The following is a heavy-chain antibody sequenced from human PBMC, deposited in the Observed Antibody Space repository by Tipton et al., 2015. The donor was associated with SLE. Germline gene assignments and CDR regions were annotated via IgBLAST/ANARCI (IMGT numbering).Heavy chain of an antibody. J-gene: IGHJ4*02. D-gene: IGHD6-13*01. CDR1: GGSFSGYY. V-gene: IGHV4-34*01. CDR2: INHSGST. CDR3: ARREGIAAAGIID. Sequence: TLSLTCAVYGGSFSGYYWSWIRQPPGKGLEWIGEINHSGSTNYNPSLKSRVTISVDTSKNQFSLKLSSVTAADTAVYYCARREGIAAAGIIDWGQGTLVTVS.